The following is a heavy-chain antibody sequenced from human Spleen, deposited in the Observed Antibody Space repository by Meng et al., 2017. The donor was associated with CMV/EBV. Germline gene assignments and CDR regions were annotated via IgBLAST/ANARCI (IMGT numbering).Heavy chain of an antibody. CDR3: AKNQEGRYSYGYGIDY. CDR2: IRLDGSGT. D-gene: IGHD5-18*01. V-gene: IGHV3-30*02. Sequence: GESLKISCAASGFIFSDYGMHWVRQAPGRGLEWVAFIRLDGSGTYYADSVKGRFTISRDNSKNTLYLQMNSLRAEDTAVYYCAKNQEGRYSYGYGIDYWGQGTLVTVSS. CDR1: GFIFSDYG. J-gene: IGHJ4*02.